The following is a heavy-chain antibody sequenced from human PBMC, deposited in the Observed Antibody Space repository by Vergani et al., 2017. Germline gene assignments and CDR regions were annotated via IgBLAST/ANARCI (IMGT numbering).Heavy chain of an antibody. CDR2: ITYNGGRT. CDR3: AKDYNIMGALHY. V-gene: IGHV3-23*01. D-gene: IGHD5-12*01. J-gene: IGHJ4*02. Sequence: EVRLLESGGGLVQPGGSLRLSCAASGFTFIIYAMSWVRQAPGKGLEWVSTITYNGGRTYYADSVTGRFTISRDNSKNTLFLQWKPLRAEDTGVYYCAKDYNIMGALHYWGQGTLVAVSS. CDR1: GFTFIIYA.